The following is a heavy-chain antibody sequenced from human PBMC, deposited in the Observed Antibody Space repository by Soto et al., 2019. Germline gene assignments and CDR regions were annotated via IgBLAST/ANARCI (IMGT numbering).Heavy chain of an antibody. V-gene: IGHV4-31*03. J-gene: IGHJ5*02. CDR2: SYYSGST. D-gene: IGHD4-4*01. CDR3: ERAGYSNYAVWFDP. Sequence: QVQLQESGPGLVKPSQTLSLTCTFSGGSISSGGYYWSWIRQHPGKGLEWIGYSYYSGSTYYNPSLKRRVTLPVDTSKNQFSLKLSSVTAADTAVYYCERAGYSNYAVWFDPWGQGTLVTVSS. CDR1: GGSISSGGYY.